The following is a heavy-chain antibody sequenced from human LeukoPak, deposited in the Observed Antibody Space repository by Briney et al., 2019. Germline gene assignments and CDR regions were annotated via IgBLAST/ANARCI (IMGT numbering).Heavy chain of an antibody. J-gene: IGHJ4*02. D-gene: IGHD3-22*01. V-gene: IGHV3-48*03. CDR1: GFAFSSYE. Sequence: GGSLRLSCTASGFAFSSYEMNWVRQAPGKGLEWVSYISSSGSTIYHADSVKGRFTISRDNAKNSLYLQMHSLRAEDTAVYYCALPRGAYYDSSGSLFDYWGQGTLVTVSS. CDR3: ALPRGAYYDSSGSLFDY. CDR2: ISSSGSTI.